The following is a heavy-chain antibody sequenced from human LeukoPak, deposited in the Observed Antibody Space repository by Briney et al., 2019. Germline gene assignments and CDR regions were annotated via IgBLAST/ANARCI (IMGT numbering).Heavy chain of an antibody. CDR3: VPFHCSSTSCYPHLRVDY. Sequence: PGGSLRLSCAASGFTFSSYGMHWVRQAPGKGLEWVAVISYDGSNKYYADSVKGRFTISRDNSKNTLYLQMNSLRAEDTAVYYCVPFHCSSTSCYPHLRVDYWGQGTLVTVSS. CDR1: GFTFSSYG. J-gene: IGHJ4*02. D-gene: IGHD2-2*01. CDR2: ISYDGSNK. V-gene: IGHV3-30*03.